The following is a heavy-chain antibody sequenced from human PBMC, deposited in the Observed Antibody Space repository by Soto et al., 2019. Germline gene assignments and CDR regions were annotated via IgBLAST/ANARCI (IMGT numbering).Heavy chain of an antibody. CDR3: AKDRDIVVVVAAAYNWFDP. Sequence: SLRLSCAASGFTFSSYAMSWVRQAPGKGLEWVSAISGSGGSTYYADSVKGRFTISRDNSKNTLYLQMNSLRAEDTAVYYCAKDRDIVVVVAAAYNWFDPWGQGTLVTVSS. J-gene: IGHJ5*02. CDR2: ISGSGGST. V-gene: IGHV3-23*01. CDR1: GFTFSSYA. D-gene: IGHD2-15*01.